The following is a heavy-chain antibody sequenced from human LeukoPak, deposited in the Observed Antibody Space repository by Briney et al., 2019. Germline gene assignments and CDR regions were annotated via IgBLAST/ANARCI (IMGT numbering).Heavy chain of an antibody. CDR3: ARDVGATTSYYFDY. Sequence: PSETLSLTCAVYGGSFSGYYWSWIRQPPGKGLEWIGEINHSGSTNYNPSLKSRVTISVDTSKNQFSLKLSSVTAADTAVYYCARDVGATTSYYFDYWGQGTLVTVSS. CDR1: GGSFSGYY. V-gene: IGHV4-34*01. CDR2: INHSGST. D-gene: IGHD1-26*01. J-gene: IGHJ4*02.